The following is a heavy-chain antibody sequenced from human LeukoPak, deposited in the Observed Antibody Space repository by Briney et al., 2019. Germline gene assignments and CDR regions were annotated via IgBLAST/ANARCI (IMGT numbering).Heavy chain of an antibody. J-gene: IGHJ6*02. CDR3: ARVRGRKYYYGMDV. V-gene: IGHV4-59*01. CDR1: GDSISSYY. D-gene: IGHD3-10*01. Sequence: SETLSLTCAVSGDSISSYYWSWIRQPPGKGLEWIGFIYHNGSTNYSPSLKSRVTISVDTSKSHFSPKVSSVSAEDTAVYYCARVRGRKYYYGMDVWGPGTTVTVSS. CDR2: IYHNGST.